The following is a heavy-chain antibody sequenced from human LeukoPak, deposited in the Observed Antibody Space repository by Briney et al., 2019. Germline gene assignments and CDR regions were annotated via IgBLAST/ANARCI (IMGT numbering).Heavy chain of an antibody. V-gene: IGHV3-33*01. CDR1: GFSFSSYA. CDR2: IWYDGSNK. CDR3: ARDKHNPGSAFDI. Sequence: TGGSLRLSCAASGFSFSSYAMHWVRQAPGKGREWVACIWYDGSNKYYVDSVKGRFTISRDNSKNPLYLQVNSLRAEDTAVYYCARDKHNPGSAFDIWGQGTMLTVSS. J-gene: IGHJ3*02. D-gene: IGHD5-24*01.